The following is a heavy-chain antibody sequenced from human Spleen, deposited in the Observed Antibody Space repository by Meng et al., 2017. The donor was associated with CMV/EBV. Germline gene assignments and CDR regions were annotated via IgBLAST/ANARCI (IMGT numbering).Heavy chain of an antibody. CDR3: ARINCGGDCYPGPIDY. CDR2: INPNSGGT. J-gene: IGHJ4*03. Sequence: ASVKVSCKASGYSFTGYYMHWVRQAPGQGLEWMGWINPNSGGTHYAQKFQGRVTMTTDTSISTAYMELSRLRSDDTAVYYCARINCGGDCYPGPIDYWGQGTMVTVSS. D-gene: IGHD2-21*01. V-gene: IGHV1-2*02. CDR1: GYSFTGYY.